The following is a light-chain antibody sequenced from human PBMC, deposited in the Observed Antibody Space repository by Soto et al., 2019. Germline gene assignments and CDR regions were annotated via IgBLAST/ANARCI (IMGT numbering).Light chain of an antibody. Sequence: NFMLTQPHSVSESPGKTGTISCTRSSGSMASNYVQWYQQRPGSAPTTVIYEDNQRPSGVPDRFSGSIDSSSNSASLTISGLKTEDEADYYCQSYDSSNPVVFGGRTKLTVL. CDR2: EDN. V-gene: IGLV6-57*04. CDR3: QSYDSSNPVV. CDR1: SGSMASNY. J-gene: IGLJ2*01.